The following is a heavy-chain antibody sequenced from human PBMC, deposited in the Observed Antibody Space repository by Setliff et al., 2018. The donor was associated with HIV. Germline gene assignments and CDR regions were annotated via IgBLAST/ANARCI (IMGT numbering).Heavy chain of an antibody. Sequence: PSETLSLTCTVSGASISSSNFYWSWIRRSPGKGLEWIGSFYFGGGTHYNPSLKSRVTISVDTLRNQFSLDLSSVTAADTAVFFCARQYWGGGSSGLVYYFNNWGQGMSVTVSS. CDR2: FYFGGGT. V-gene: IGHV4-39*01. D-gene: IGHD6-19*01. J-gene: IGHJ4*02. CDR1: GASISSSNFY. CDR3: ARQYWGGGSSGLVYYFNN.